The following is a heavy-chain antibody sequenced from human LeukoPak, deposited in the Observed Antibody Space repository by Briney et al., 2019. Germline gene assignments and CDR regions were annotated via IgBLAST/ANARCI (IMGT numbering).Heavy chain of an antibody. V-gene: IGHV4-59*01. D-gene: IGHD1-26*01. Sequence: SETLSLTCTVTGGSFSTYYWSWIRQPPGKGLEWIGHFYYSGSTNYNPSLKSRVTISVDTSRNQFSLKLTSVTAADTAVYYCARGQGGNYYLNYFDYWGQGALVTVSS. CDR1: GGSFSTYY. J-gene: IGHJ4*02. CDR3: ARGQGGNYYLNYFDY. CDR2: FYYSGST.